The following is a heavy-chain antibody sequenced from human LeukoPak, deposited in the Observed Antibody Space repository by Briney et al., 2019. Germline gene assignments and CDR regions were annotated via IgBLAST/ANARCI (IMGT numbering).Heavy chain of an antibody. CDR3: ARDKFGGSMAGSNFDY. V-gene: IGHV3-7*03. J-gene: IGHJ4*02. CDR1: GFTFSSYW. D-gene: IGHD6-19*01. Sequence: PGGSLRLSCAASGFTFSSYWMTWVRQAPGKGLEWVANIKQDGSEKNYMVSAEGRFTISRDNAKNSLHLQMNSLRAEDTAIYYCARDKFGGSMAGSNFDYWGQGTLVTVSS. CDR2: IKQDGSEK.